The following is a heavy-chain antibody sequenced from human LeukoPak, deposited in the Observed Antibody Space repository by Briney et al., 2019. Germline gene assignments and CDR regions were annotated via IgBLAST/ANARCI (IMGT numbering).Heavy chain of an antibody. CDR1: GLTFSNSW. Sequence: PGGSLRLSCEASGLTFSNSWMHWVRQAPGKGLVWVSRINNEGTTISYADSVKGRFTISRDNSKNTLYLQMNSLRAEDTAVYYCAKDLYPLVRNWFDPWGQGTLVTVSS. CDR2: INNEGTTI. D-gene: IGHD3-16*02. J-gene: IGHJ5*02. CDR3: AKDLYPLVRNWFDP. V-gene: IGHV3-74*01.